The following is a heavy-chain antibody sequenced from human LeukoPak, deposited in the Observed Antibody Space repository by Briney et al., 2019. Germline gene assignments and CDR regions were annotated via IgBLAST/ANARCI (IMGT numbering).Heavy chain of an antibody. Sequence: PSETLSLTCAGSGYSISSVYYWGWIRQPPGKGLEWIGSIYHSGSTYYNPSLKSRVTISVDTSKNQFSLKLSSVTAADTAVYYCERDRGNNWNDVRWFDPWGQGTLVTVSS. V-gene: IGHV4-38-2*02. CDR3: ERDRGNNWNDVRWFDP. CDR2: IYHSGST. J-gene: IGHJ5*02. D-gene: IGHD1-1*01. CDR1: GYSISSVYY.